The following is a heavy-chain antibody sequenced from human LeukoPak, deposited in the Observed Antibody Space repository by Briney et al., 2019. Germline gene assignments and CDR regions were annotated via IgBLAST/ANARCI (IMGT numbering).Heavy chain of an antibody. V-gene: IGHV3-15*01. CDR2: IKAKAVGGTT. CDR3: TTASSSWYNFYYYAMDV. D-gene: IGHD6-13*01. Sequence: NPGGSLRLSCAASGLTFSNAWMNWVRQAPGKGLEWVGRIKAKAVGGTTDYAAPVKGRFIISRDDSKNTLYLQMSSLKTEDTAMYYCTTASSSWYNFYYYAMDVWGQGTTVTVSS. J-gene: IGHJ6*02. CDR1: GLTFSNAW.